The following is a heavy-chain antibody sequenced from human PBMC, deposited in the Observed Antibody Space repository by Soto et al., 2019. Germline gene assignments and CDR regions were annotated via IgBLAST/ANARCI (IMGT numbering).Heavy chain of an antibody. V-gene: IGHV4-61*01. CDR1: GASVSSGSSY. CDR3: ARVRYSDYGDY. D-gene: IGHD4-17*01. Sequence: SETLSLTCTVSGASVSSGSSYWSWIRQPPGKGLEWIGYIYNIGITKYNPTLKSRVTISVDTSKNEFSLKLRSVTAADTAVYYCARVRYSDYGDYWGQGTLVTVSS. J-gene: IGHJ4*02. CDR2: IYNIGIT.